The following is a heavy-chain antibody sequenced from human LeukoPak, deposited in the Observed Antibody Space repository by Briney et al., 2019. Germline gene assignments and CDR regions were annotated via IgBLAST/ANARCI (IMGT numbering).Heavy chain of an antibody. V-gene: IGHV1-18*01. CDR2: ISVYNGNT. J-gene: IGHJ4*02. CDR1: GYTFSSYG. Sequence: GASVKVSCKASGYTFSSYGISWVRQAPGQGLEWMGWISVYNGNTNYAQNVQGRVTITADESTSTAYMELSSLRSDDTAVYYCARVHRDIVATPGDYWGQGTLVTVSS. D-gene: IGHD5-12*01. CDR3: ARVHRDIVATPGDY.